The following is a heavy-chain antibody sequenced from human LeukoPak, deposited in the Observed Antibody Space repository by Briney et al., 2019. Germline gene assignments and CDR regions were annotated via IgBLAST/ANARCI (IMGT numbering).Heavy chain of an antibody. CDR2: ISYDGSNK. V-gene: IGHV3-30*04. CDR3: AKQLGYCSDGRCYFPY. CDR1: GFTFSSYA. D-gene: IGHD2-15*01. J-gene: IGHJ4*02. Sequence: PAGSLRLSCAASGFTFSSYAMHWVRQAPGKGLEWVAVISYDGSNKYYADSVKGRFTISRDNSKNTLYLQMNSLRAEDTAVYYCAKQLGYCSDGRCYFPYWGQGTLVTVSS.